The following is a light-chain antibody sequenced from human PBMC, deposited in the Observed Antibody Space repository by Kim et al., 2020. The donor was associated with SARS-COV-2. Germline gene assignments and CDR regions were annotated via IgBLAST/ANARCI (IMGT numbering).Light chain of an antibody. CDR2: QSS. Sequence: ASVGARATITGRASQSIGDWLAWYHQTPGKAPKVLIYQSSTLQTGVPSRFSGSGSGTEFTLTISGLQTDDFGTYYCLQYNHYPKTFGQGTKVDIK. J-gene: IGKJ1*01. V-gene: IGKV1-5*03. CDR3: LQYNHYPKT. CDR1: QSIGDW.